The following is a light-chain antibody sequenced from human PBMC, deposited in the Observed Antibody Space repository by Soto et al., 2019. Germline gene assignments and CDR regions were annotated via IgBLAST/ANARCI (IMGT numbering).Light chain of an antibody. CDR2: AAY. CDR1: QSISSS. V-gene: IGKV1-39*01. J-gene: IGKJ2*01. Sequence: DIQMTQSPSSLSASVGDRVTITCRASQSISSSLNWSQPKSGKAPKLLIYAAYSLQCGVPSRFRGRGSGTDFTLTISSLQPEDSATYYCQPSHSTRPYTFGQGTKLEIK. CDR3: QPSHSTRPYT.